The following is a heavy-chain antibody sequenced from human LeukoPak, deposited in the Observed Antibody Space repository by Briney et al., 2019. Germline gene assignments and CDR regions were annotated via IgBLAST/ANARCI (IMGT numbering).Heavy chain of an antibody. CDR2: ISGSGVST. J-gene: IGHJ3*02. D-gene: IGHD3-10*01. V-gene: IGHV3-23*01. CDR3: AEDPRNYGSGTDAFVI. CDR1: GFTFSSYA. Sequence: PGGSLRLSCAASGFTFSSYAMGWVRQAPGKGLEWVSAISGSGVSTYYADSVKGRFIISRDNSKNTLYLQMNSLRAEDTAMYYCAEDPRNYGSGTDAFVIWGQGRMVTVSS.